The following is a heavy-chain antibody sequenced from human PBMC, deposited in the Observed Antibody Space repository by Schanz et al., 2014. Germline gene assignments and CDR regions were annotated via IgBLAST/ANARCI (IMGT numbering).Heavy chain of an antibody. J-gene: IGHJ6*02. V-gene: IGHV3-74*01. CDR2: INSDGSTT. CDR1: GFSSTAYW. Sequence: EVQLVESGGGLVQSGGSLTLACAVSGFSSTAYWMHWVRQAPGKGLVWVSRINSDGSTTIYADSVKGRFTISRDNAKNTLYLQMNSLRAEDTAVYYCARPLGPNYYYYGLDVWGQGTTVTVSS. CDR3: ARPLGPNYYYYGLDV.